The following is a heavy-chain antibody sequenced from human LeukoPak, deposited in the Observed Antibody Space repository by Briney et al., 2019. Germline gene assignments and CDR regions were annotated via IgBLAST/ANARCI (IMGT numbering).Heavy chain of an antibody. Sequence: PGRSLRLSCAASGFTFSSYGMHWVRQAPGKGLEWVAAIWYDGSNKYYADSVKGRFTISRDNSKNTLYLQMNSPRAEDTAVYYCAREVSGDKGYNWFDPWGQGTLVTVSS. CDR2: IWYDGSNK. D-gene: IGHD4-17*01. CDR3: AREVSGDKGYNWFDP. J-gene: IGHJ5*02. CDR1: GFTFSSYG. V-gene: IGHV3-33*01.